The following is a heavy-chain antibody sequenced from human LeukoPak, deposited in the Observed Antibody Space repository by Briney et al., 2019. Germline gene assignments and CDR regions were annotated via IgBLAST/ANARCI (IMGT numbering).Heavy chain of an antibody. CDR2: IIPIFGTP. Sequence: SVKVSCKASGGTFSSYAISWVRQAPGQGLEWMGGIIPIFGTPHYAQKFQGRVTITTDESTSTAYMELSSLRSEDTAVYYCARGRPGYDSSGYEYFQHWGQGTLVTVSS. CDR3: ARGRPGYDSSGYEYFQH. J-gene: IGHJ1*01. D-gene: IGHD3-22*01. CDR1: GGTFSSYA. V-gene: IGHV1-69*05.